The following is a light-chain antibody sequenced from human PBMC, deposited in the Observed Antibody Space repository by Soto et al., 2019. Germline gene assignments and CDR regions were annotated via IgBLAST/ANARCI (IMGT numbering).Light chain of an antibody. CDR2: DAS. CDR3: QQRSNWPIT. J-gene: IGKJ5*01. Sequence: EIVLTQSPATLSLSPGERATLSCRASQSVSSYLAWYQQKPGQAPRLLIYDASNRATGIPARFSGSGSGTDFTLTISRLETEDFAVYYCQQRSNWPITFGQGTRLEIK. V-gene: IGKV3-11*01. CDR1: QSVSSY.